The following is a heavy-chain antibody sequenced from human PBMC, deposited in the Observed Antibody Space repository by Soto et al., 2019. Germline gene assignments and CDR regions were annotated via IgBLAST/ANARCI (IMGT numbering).Heavy chain of an antibody. V-gene: IGHV6-1*01. CDR3: AREGVDKYYYDSSGYYYYGMDV. CDR1: GDSLSSNSAA. D-gene: IGHD3-22*01. Sequence: SQTLSLTCAISGDSLSSNSAAWNWIRQSPSRGLEWLGRTYYRSKWYNDYAVSVKSRITINPDTSKNQFSLQLNSVTPEDTAVYYCAREGVDKYYYDSSGYYYYGMDVWGQGTTVTV. J-gene: IGHJ6*02. CDR2: TYYRSKWYN.